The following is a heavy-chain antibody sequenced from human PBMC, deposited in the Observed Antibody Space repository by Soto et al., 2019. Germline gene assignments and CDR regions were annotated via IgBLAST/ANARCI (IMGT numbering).Heavy chain of an antibody. D-gene: IGHD2-2*01. J-gene: IGHJ4*02. Sequence: WQTLSLTFTVSGGSISSSSYYWGWIRQPPGKGLEWIGSIYYSGSTYYKPSLKSRVTIFLDTSKNRVSLKLISVTAADTAVDYWARRVPAAYFDYSGQLTLVTLSS. CDR3: ARRVPAAYFDY. CDR2: IYYSGST. CDR1: GGSISSSSYY. V-gene: IGHV4-39*01.